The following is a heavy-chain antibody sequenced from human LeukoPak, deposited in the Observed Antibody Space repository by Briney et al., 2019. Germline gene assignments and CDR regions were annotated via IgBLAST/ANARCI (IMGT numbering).Heavy chain of an antibody. J-gene: IGHJ4*02. CDR3: AKGEDAYSSSWYGVDY. CDR2: ISWDGGST. Sequence: GGSLRLSRAASGFTFDDYAMHWVRQAPGKGLEWVSLISWDGGSTYYADSVKGRFTISRDNSKNSLYLQMNSLRTEDTALYYCAKGEDAYSSSWYGVDYWGQGTLVTVSS. CDR1: GFTFDDYA. D-gene: IGHD6-13*01. V-gene: IGHV3-43*01.